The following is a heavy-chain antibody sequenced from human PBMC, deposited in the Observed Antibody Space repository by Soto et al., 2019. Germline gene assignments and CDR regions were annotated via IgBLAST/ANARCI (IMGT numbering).Heavy chain of an antibody. CDR2: IYYSGST. CDR1: GGSVSSGSYY. V-gene: IGHV4-61*01. D-gene: IGHD6-19*01. Sequence: QVQLQESGPGLVKPSETLSLTCTVSGGSVSSGSYYWSWIRQPPGKGLEWIGYIYYSGSTNYNPSLKSRVTISVDTAKNQFSLKLSSVTAADTAVYYCVREGGGAVADNWGQGTLVTVSS. J-gene: IGHJ4*02. CDR3: VREGGGAVADN.